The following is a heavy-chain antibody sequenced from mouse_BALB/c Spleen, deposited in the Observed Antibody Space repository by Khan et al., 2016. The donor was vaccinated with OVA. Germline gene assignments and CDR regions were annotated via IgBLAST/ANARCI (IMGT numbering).Heavy chain of an antibody. V-gene: IGHV1-20*02. CDR3: TRIYRSDFDY. CDR1: GYSFTGYF. D-gene: IGHD1-1*01. J-gene: IGHJ2*01. Sequence: VQLKQSGPELVKPGASVKISCKASGYSFTGYFMNWVMQSHGKSLEWIGRINPHIGETFYNQKFKGKATLTVDESSSTAHMRLRSLASEDSAVYYCTRIYRSDFDYWGQGTTLTVSS. CDR2: INPHIGET.